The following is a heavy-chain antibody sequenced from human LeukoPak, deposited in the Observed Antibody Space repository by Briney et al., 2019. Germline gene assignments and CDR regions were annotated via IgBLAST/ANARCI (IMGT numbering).Heavy chain of an antibody. V-gene: IGHV3-23*01. D-gene: IGHD3-22*01. Sequence: PGGSLRLSCAASGFTFSSYAMSWVRQAPGKGLEWVSGISGSGASTYYADSVKGRFTISRDNSKNTLYLQMNSLRSEDTAVYYCARETYYYDSSGYPPDYYYYYGMDVWGQGTTVTVSS. CDR2: ISGSGAST. CDR1: GFTFSSYA. J-gene: IGHJ6*02. CDR3: ARETYYYDSSGYPPDYYYYYGMDV.